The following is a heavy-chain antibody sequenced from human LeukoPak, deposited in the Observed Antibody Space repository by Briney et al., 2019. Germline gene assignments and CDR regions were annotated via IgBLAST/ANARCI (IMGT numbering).Heavy chain of an antibody. V-gene: IGHV3-23*01. Sequence: PGGSLRLLCAASGFTFRICDLSWVRHAPGKGLECVLGIRVRGCNTYYADSVKGRLTIYRDISKHTLYLTMNSLRSEDTAVYYCAKDEKEWLLGGGAFDMWGQGTMVTVSS. D-gene: IGHD3-3*01. J-gene: IGHJ3*02. CDR2: IRVRGCNT. CDR3: AKDEKEWLLGGGAFDM. CDR1: GFTFRICD.